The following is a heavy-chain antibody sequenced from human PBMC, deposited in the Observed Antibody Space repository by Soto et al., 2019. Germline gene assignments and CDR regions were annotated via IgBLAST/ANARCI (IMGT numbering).Heavy chain of an antibody. CDR3: ARHEAYYDFWSPSYYYYGMDV. V-gene: IGHV4-39*01. D-gene: IGHD3-3*01. CDR1: GGSISSSSYY. J-gene: IGHJ6*02. CDR2: IYYSGST. Sequence: PSETLSLTCTVSGGSISSSSYYWGWIRQPPRKGLEWIGSIYYSGSTYYNPSLKSRVTISVDTSKNQFSLKLSSVTAADTAVYYCARHEAYYDFWSPSYYYYGMDVWGQGTTVTVSS.